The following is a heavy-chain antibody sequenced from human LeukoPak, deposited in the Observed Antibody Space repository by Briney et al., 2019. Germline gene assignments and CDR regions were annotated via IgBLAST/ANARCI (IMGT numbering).Heavy chain of an antibody. V-gene: IGHV1-8*01. D-gene: IGHD6-19*01. Sequence: ASVKVSCKASRYTFTSYDINWVRQATGQGLEWMGWMNPNSGNTGYAQKFQGRVTMTRNTSISTAYMELSSLRSEDTAVYYCARKAQGGWLPHFDYWGQGTLVTVSS. CDR2: MNPNSGNT. CDR3: ARKAQGGWLPHFDY. J-gene: IGHJ4*02. CDR1: RYTFTSYD.